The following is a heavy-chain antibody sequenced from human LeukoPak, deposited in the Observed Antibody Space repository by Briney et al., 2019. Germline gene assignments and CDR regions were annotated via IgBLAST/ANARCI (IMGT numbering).Heavy chain of an antibody. J-gene: IGHJ4*02. Sequence: GGSLRLSCAASGFTFSSYGMHWVRQAPGKGLEWVAFIRYDGSNKYYADSVKGRFTISRDNSKNTLYLQMNSLRAEDTAVYYCAKEGREVVANYNFDYWGQETLVTVS. V-gene: IGHV3-30*02. CDR2: IRYDGSNK. D-gene: IGHD3-22*01. CDR3: AKEGREVVANYNFDY. CDR1: GFTFSSYG.